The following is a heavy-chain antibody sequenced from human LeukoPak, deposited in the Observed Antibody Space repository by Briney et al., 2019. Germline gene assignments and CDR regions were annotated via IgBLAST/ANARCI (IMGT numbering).Heavy chain of an antibody. V-gene: IGHV3-7*01. CDR2: IKQDGSEK. CDR1: GFTFSSYW. Sequence: PGGTLRLSCAASGFTFSSYWMSWGRQAPGPGLERVANIKQDGSEKYYVNSVKGRFTISRDNAKNSMYLQMNSLRAEDTAVYYCAMYWGGWELLPFDPWGQGTLVTVSS. J-gene: IGHJ5*02. CDR3: AMYWGGWELLPFDP. D-gene: IGHD1-26*01.